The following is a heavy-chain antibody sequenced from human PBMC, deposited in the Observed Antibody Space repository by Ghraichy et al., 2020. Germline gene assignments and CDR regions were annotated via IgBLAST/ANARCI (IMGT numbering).Heavy chain of an antibody. Sequence: GGSLRLSCAASGFTFSSYWMHWVRQAPGKGLVWVSRINSDGSSTSYADSVKGRFTISRDNAKNTLYLQMNSLRAEDTAVYYCAREGVGIAAAGRYYYYYGIYVWGQGTTVTVSS. V-gene: IGHV3-74*01. J-gene: IGHJ6*02. CDR3: AREGVGIAAAGRYYYYYGIYV. CDR1: GFTFSSYW. CDR2: INSDGSST. D-gene: IGHD6-13*01.